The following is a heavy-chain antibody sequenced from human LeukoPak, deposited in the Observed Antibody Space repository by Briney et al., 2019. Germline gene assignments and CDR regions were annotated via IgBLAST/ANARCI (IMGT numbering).Heavy chain of an antibody. Sequence: GGSLRLSCAASGFTFRTSPMHWVRQAPGKGLEWVAVISYDGKIKVYADSVKGRFTISRDNSKNTLYLQMNSLRAEDTAVYYCARDYPSRITMIVVVRALDYWGQGTLVTVSS. CDR1: GFTFRTSP. CDR2: ISYDGKIK. D-gene: IGHD3-22*01. V-gene: IGHV3-30*04. CDR3: ARDYPSRITMIVVVRALDY. J-gene: IGHJ4*02.